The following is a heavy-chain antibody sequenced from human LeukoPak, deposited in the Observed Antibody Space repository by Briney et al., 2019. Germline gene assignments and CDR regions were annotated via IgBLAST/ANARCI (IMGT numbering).Heavy chain of an antibody. D-gene: IGHD5-24*01. V-gene: IGHV3-48*01. J-gene: IGHJ4*02. Sequence: HPGGSLRLSCAASGFTFSVYSMNWVRQAPGRGLEWISYIGIDSGNTNYADSGKGRFTISGDKAKNSLYLQMNSLRVEDTAVYYCARDYKYAFDNWGQGTLVTVSS. CDR3: ARDYKYAFDN. CDR2: IGIDSGNT. CDR1: GFTFSVYS.